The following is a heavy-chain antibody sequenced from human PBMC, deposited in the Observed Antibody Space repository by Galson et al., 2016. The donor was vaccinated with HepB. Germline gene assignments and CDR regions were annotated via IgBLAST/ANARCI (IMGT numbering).Heavy chain of an antibody. CDR3: AKEGSATWYKWFDY. J-gene: IGHJ4*02. D-gene: IGHD1-1*01. Sequence: SLRLSCAASGFTFNNFGLHWVRQAPGKGLEWVSRISSDGIDKYYADSVKGRFTISRDNSKNTVFLQMNSVRLEDTAVYYCAKEGSATWYKWFDYWGQGSLFTVSS. V-gene: IGHV3-30*18. CDR1: GFTFNNFG. CDR2: ISSDGIDK.